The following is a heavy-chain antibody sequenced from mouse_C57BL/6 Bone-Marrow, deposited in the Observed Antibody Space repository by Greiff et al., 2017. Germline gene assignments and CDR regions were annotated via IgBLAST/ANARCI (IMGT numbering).Heavy chain of an antibody. CDR1: GYAFSSYW. D-gene: IGHD1-1*01. V-gene: IGHV1-80*01. Sequence: QVQLQQSGAELVKPGASVKISCKASGYAFSSYWMNWVKQRPGKGLEWIGQIYPGDGDTNYNGKFKGKATLTADKSSSTAYMQLSSLTSEDSAVYFCAREGYYGSSSYYAMDYWGQGTSVTVSS. CDR2: IYPGDGDT. CDR3: AREGYYGSSSYYAMDY. J-gene: IGHJ4*01.